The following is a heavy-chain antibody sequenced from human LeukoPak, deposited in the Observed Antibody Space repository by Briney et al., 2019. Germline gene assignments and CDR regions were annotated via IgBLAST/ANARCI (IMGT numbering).Heavy chain of an antibody. CDR1: GYSISSGYY. V-gene: IGHV4-38-2*02. Sequence: PSETLSLTCTVSGYSISSGYYWGWIRQPPGKGLEWIGSIEHSGSTFFNPSLKSRVTTSVDTSKNQFSLKLSSVTAADSAVYYCARIVSSSHDCWGQGTLVTVSS. J-gene: IGHJ4*02. CDR3: ARIVSSSHDC. CDR2: IEHSGST. D-gene: IGHD2-2*01.